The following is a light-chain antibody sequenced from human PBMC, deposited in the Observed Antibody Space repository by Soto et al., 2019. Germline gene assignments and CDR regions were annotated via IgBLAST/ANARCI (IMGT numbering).Light chain of an antibody. Sequence: QSALTQPPSASGSPGQSLTISCTGTSTDVGNYNYVSWYQQHPGKAPKLMISDVNRRPSGVPDRFSGSKSGNTASLTVSGLQAEDEDDSYCSSYAGSNNWVFGGGTKLTVL. CDR3: SSYAGSNNWV. V-gene: IGLV2-8*01. CDR1: STDVGNYNY. J-gene: IGLJ3*02. CDR2: DVN.